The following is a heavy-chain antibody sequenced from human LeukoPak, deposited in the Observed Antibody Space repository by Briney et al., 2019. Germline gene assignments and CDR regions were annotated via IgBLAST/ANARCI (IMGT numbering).Heavy chain of an antibody. CDR3: AKDSMVRGVIIIPGAFDI. J-gene: IGHJ3*02. CDR2: ISGSGGST. Sequence: GGSLRLSCAASGFTFSSYWMSWVRQAPGKGLEWVSAISGSGGSTYYADSVKGRFTISRDNSKNTLYLQMNSLRAEDTAVYSCAKDSMVRGVIIIPGAFDIWGQGTMVTVSS. D-gene: IGHD3-10*01. V-gene: IGHV3-23*01. CDR1: GFTFSSYW.